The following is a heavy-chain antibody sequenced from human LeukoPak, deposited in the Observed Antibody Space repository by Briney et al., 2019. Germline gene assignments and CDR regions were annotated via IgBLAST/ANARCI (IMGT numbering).Heavy chain of an antibody. J-gene: IGHJ4*02. CDR1: ARSLVMSSYY. V-gene: IGHV4-39*01. CDR2: IYYSGST. D-gene: IGHD3-16*01. Sequence: SETRSLTCILSARSLVMSSYYCGWIRQPPGKGLEWIGSIYYSGSTYYNPSLKSRVTISVDTSKNQFSLKLSSVTAEDMAVYYCARHPNSAYSYYVVDWGQGALVTVSS. CDR3: ARHPNSAYSYYVVD.